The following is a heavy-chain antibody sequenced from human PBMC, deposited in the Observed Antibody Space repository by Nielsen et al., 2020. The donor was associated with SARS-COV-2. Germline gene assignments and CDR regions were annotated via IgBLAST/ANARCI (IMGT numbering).Heavy chain of an antibody. V-gene: IGHV4-39*01. CDR2: IYYSGST. J-gene: IGHJ6*03. CDR3: ARSYCSSTSCYYYYYMDV. Sequence: SETLSLTCTVSGGSISSSSYYWGWIRQPPGKGLEWIGSIYYSGSTYYNPSLKSRVTISVDTSKNQFSLKLSSVTAADTAVYYCARSYCSSTSCYYYYYMDVWGKGTTVTVSS. CDR1: GGSISSSSYY. D-gene: IGHD2-2*01.